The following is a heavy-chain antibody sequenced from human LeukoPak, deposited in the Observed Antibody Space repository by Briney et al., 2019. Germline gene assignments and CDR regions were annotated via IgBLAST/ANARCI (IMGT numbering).Heavy chain of an antibody. J-gene: IGHJ4*02. D-gene: IGHD6-6*01. CDR2: ISSSSSTI. CDR3: ARGIAARHYDY. V-gene: IGHV3-48*01. CDR1: GFTFSSYS. Sequence: GGSLRLSCAASGFTFSSYSMNWVRQAPGKGPEWVSYISSSSSTIYYADSEKGRFTISRDNAKNSLYLQMNSLRAEDTAVYYCARGIAARHYDYWGQGTLVTVSS.